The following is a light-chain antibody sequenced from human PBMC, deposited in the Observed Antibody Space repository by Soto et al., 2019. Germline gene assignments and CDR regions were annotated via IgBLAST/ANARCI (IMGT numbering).Light chain of an antibody. Sequence: EVVMTQSPATVSVSPGERTSLSCRASQSVCTYLGWYQQKPGQAPRLLISKTSTRATGVPARFSGSGSGTEFTLTISSLQAEDIAVYYCQQYANWPLTFGGGTNVDIK. CDR2: KTS. V-gene: IGKV3-15*01. CDR1: QSVCTY. J-gene: IGKJ4*01. CDR3: QQYANWPLT.